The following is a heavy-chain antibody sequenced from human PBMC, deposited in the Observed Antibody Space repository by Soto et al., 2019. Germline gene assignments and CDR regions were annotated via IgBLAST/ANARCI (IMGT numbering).Heavy chain of an antibody. CDR3: AKGKEIGEWLRLSYFDY. Sequence: GGSLRLSCAASGFTFSSYGMHWVRQAPGKGLEWVAVISYDGSNKYYADSVKGRFTNSRDNSKNTLYLQMNSLRAEDTAVYYCAKGKEIGEWLRLSYFDYWGQGTLVTVSS. J-gene: IGHJ4*02. D-gene: IGHD5-12*01. CDR1: GFTFSSYG. V-gene: IGHV3-30*18. CDR2: ISYDGSNK.